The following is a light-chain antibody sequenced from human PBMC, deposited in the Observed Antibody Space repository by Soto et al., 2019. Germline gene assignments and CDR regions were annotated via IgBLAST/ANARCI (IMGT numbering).Light chain of an antibody. J-gene: IGLJ2*01. V-gene: IGLV2-23*02. CDR2: DVT. CDR3: CSYAGSIVI. Sequence: QSVLTQPASVSGSPGQSITISCTGTTSDVGNYNLVSWHQQHPGKAPKLLIYDVTKRPSGVSSRFSGSKSGNTASLTISGLQAEDEADYYCCSYAGSIVIFGGGTQLTVL. CDR1: TSDVGNYNL.